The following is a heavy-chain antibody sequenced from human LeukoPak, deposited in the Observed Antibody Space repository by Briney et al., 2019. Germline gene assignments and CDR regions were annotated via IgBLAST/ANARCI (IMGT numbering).Heavy chain of an antibody. Sequence: GGSLRLSCAASGFTFDDYAMHWVRQAPGKGLEWVSGISWNSGSIGYADSVKGRFTISRDNAKNSLYLQMNSLRAEDTALYYCAKDIGDSSSCTDYWGQGTLVTVSS. V-gene: IGHV3-9*01. CDR3: AKDIGDSSSCTDY. J-gene: IGHJ4*02. CDR2: ISWNSGSI. CDR1: GFTFDDYA. D-gene: IGHD6-13*01.